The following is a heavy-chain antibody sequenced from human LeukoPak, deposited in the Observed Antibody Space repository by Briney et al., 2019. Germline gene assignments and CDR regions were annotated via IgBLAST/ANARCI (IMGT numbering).Heavy chain of an antibody. V-gene: IGHV3-20*04. D-gene: IGHD3-22*01. J-gene: IGHJ4*02. CDR1: GFTFDDYG. CDR2: INWNGGST. Sequence: PGGSLRLSCAASGFTFDDYGMSWVRQAPGKGLEWVSGINWNGGSTGYADSVKGRFTISRDNAKNSLYLQMNSLRAEDTALYYCARDTYYYDSSGYFDYWGQGTVVTVSS. CDR3: ARDTYYYDSSGYFDY.